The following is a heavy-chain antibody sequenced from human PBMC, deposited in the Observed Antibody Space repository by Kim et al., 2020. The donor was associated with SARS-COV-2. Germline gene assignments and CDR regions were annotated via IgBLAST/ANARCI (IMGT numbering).Heavy chain of an antibody. D-gene: IGHD6-13*01. CDR3: GRAAAGRGAFDI. J-gene: IGHJ3*02. V-gene: IGHV6-1*01. Sequence: DYATSLKSRITINPDTAKNQIGLQLNAVTPDDTAVYYCGRAAAGRGAFDIWGQGTMVPVSS.